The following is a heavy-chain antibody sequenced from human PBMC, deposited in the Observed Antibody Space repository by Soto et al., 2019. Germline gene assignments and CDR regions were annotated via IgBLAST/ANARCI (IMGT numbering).Heavy chain of an antibody. J-gene: IGHJ6*02. CDR2: IWYDGSNK. CDR3: ARDRYYYDSSGYYYVQPERYYYGMDV. Sequence: GGSLRLSCAASGFTFSSYGMHWVRQAPGKGLEWVAVIWYDGSNKYYADSVKGRFTISRDNSKNTLYLQMNSLRAEDTAVYYCARDRYYYDSSGYYYVQPERYYYGMDVWGQGTTVTVSS. D-gene: IGHD3-22*01. CDR1: GFTFSSYG. V-gene: IGHV3-33*01.